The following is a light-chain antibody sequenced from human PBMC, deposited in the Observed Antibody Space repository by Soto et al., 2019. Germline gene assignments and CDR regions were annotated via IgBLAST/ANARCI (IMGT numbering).Light chain of an antibody. CDR1: QSISSY. Sequence: DIQMTQSPSSLSASVGDRVTITCLAGQSISSYLNWYQQKPGKAPKLLIYAASSLQSGVPSRFSGSGSGTDFTLTISSLQPEDFAVYYCQQRSNWPPFTFGQGTRLEI. V-gene: IGKV1-39*01. CDR3: QQRSNWPPFT. J-gene: IGKJ5*01. CDR2: AAS.